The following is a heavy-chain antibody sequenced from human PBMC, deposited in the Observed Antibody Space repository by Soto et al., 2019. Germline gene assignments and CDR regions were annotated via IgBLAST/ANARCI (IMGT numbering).Heavy chain of an antibody. CDR2: IIPIFGTA. CDR1: GGTFSSYA. D-gene: IGHD6-19*01. J-gene: IGHJ6*02. CDR3: AVAGTYYYYYGMYF. V-gene: IGHV1-69*13. Sequence: ASVKVSCKASGGTFSSYAISWVRQAPGQGLEWMGGIIPIFGTANYAQKFQGRVTITADESTSTAYMELSSLRSEDTAVYYCAVAGTYYYYYGMYFWGQGTTVTVS.